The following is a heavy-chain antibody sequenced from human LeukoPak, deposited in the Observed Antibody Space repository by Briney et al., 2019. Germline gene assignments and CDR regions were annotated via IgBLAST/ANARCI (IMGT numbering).Heavy chain of an antibody. D-gene: IGHD3-9*01. CDR3: ARDKGAGYDILTGYLFDY. Sequence: GGSPRLSCAASGFTFSSYGMHWVRQAPGKGLEWVAVIWYDGSNKYYADSVKGRFTISRDNSKNTLYLQMNSLRAEDTAVYYCARDKGAGYDILTGYLFDYWGQGTLVTVSS. CDR2: IWYDGSNK. J-gene: IGHJ4*02. CDR1: GFTFSSYG. V-gene: IGHV3-33*01.